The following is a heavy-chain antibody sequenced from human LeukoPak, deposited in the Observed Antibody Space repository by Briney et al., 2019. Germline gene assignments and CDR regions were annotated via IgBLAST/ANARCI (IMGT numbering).Heavy chain of an antibody. CDR2: ISGSGGST. J-gene: IGHJ6*02. D-gene: IGHD3-22*01. CDR1: GFTFSSYA. CDR3: ASHYYDSSGYSSLGYYYYGMDV. V-gene: IGHV3-23*01. Sequence: GGSLRLSCAASGFTFSSYAMSWVRQAPGKGLEWVSAISGSGGSTYYADSVKGRFTISRDNSKNTLYLQMNSLRAEDTAVYYCASHYYDSSGYSSLGYYYYGMDVWGQGTTVTVSS.